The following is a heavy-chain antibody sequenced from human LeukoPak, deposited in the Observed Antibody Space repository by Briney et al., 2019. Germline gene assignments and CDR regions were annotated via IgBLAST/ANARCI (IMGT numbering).Heavy chain of an antibody. J-gene: IGHJ4*02. CDR3: ARGYYDSSGYSLDY. CDR1: GGSISSSSYY. Sequence: PSETLSLTCTVSGGSISSSSYYWGWIRQPPGKGLEWIGSIYYSGSTYYNPSLKSRVTISVDKSKNQFSLKLSSVTDADTAVYYCARGYYDSSGYSLDYWGQGTLVTVSS. CDR2: IYYSGST. V-gene: IGHV4-39*07. D-gene: IGHD3-22*01.